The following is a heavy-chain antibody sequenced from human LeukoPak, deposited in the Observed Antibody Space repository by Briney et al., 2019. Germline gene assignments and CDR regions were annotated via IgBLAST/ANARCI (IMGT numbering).Heavy chain of an antibody. V-gene: IGHV4-31*03. CDR1: GGSISSGGYY. J-gene: IGHJ4*02. D-gene: IGHD3-10*01. CDR2: IYYSGST. Sequence: PSQTLSLTCTVSGGSISSGGYYWTWIRQHPGKGLEWIGYIYYSGSTYYNPSLKSRVTISADTSKNQFSLKLSSVTAADTAVYYCARPADYYGSGIRYWGQGTLVTVSS. CDR3: ARPADYYGSGIRY.